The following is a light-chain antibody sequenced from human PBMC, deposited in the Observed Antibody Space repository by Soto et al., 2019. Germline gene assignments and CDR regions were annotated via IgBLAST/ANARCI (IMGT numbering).Light chain of an antibody. CDR2: AAS. J-gene: IGKJ5*01. CDR1: QVISTS. Sequence: DIQLTQSTSLPSPSIGESVTITCRASQVISTSLAWYQVKPGEAPKLLIYAASTLESGVPSRFSATVSGTEFSLTITSLQPEDFATYYCQQLFDSPITFGQGTRLEIK. CDR3: QQLFDSPIT. V-gene: IGKV1-9*01.